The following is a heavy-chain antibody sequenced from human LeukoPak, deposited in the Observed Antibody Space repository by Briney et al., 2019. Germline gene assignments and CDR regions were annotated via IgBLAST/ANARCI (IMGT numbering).Heavy chain of an antibody. D-gene: IGHD3-16*01. CDR2: INHSGST. Sequence: PSETLSLTCAVYGGSFSGYYWSWIRQPPGKGLEWIGEINHSGSTNYNPSLKSRVTISVDTSKNQFSLKLSSVTAADTAVYYCASGFYDYVWGSPASDDAFDIWGQGTMVTVSS. CDR1: GGSFSGYY. J-gene: IGHJ3*02. CDR3: ASGFYDYVWGSPASDDAFDI. V-gene: IGHV4-34*01.